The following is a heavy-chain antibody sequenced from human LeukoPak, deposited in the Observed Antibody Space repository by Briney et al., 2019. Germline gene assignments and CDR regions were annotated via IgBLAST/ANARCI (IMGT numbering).Heavy chain of an antibody. CDR3: ARVSGNIQIWPQPFGDGMDV. CDR2: ISSSGRKT. V-gene: IGHV3-23*01. CDR1: RLTFNSYV. D-gene: IGHD5-18*01. Sequence: GGSLRLSCAASRLTFNSYVMAWARQAPKKGLECVAAISSSGRKTYYADSVKGRFTISREDSKNTLYLQMNILRAEDTAIYYCARVSGNIQIWPQPFGDGMDVWGQGTTVTVSS. J-gene: IGHJ6*02.